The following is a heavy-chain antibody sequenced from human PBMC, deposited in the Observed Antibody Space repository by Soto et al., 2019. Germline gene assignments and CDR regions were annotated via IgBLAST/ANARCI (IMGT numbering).Heavy chain of an antibody. J-gene: IGHJ4*02. D-gene: IGHD3-3*01. Sequence: ASVKVSCKASGYTFTSYDINWVRQATGQGLEWMGWMNPNSGNTGYAQKFQGRVTMTRNTSISTAYMELSSLRSEDTAVYYCAKKRVTIFGVADKTDYWGQGTLVNVSS. V-gene: IGHV1-8*01. CDR1: GYTFTSYD. CDR3: AKKRVTIFGVADKTDY. CDR2: MNPNSGNT.